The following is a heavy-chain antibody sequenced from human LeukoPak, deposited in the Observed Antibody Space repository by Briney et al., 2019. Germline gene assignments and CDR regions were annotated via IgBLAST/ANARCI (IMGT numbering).Heavy chain of an antibody. V-gene: IGHV3-23*01. J-gene: IGHJ4*02. D-gene: IGHD6-19*01. Sequence: GGSLRLSCAASGFTFSSYAMSWVRQAPGKGLEWVSANSGSGGNTYYTDSVKGRFTISRDNSKNTLFLQMNSLRAEDTAVYYCAGHSSGWCLDYWGQGTLVTVSS. CDR3: AGHSSGWCLDY. CDR1: GFTFSSYA. CDR2: NSGSGGNT.